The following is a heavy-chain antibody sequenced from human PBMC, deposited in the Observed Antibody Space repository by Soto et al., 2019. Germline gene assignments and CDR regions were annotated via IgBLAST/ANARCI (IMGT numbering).Heavy chain of an antibody. Sequence: EVQLVESGGDLVQPGGFLRLSCATSGFTFSRYWMHWVRQVRGKGLVWVSRINSDGSSISYSDSVKGRFTISRDNAKNTLYLQMNSVRVEATAVYYWARLPLDTMTILDYWGQGTLVSVSS. CDR1: GFTFSRYW. V-gene: IGHV3-74*01. CDR2: INSDGSSI. J-gene: IGHJ4*02. D-gene: IGHD3-3*01. CDR3: ARLPLDTMTILDY.